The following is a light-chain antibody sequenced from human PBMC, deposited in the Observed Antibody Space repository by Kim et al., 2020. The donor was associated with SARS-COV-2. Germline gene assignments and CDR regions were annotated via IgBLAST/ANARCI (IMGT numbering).Light chain of an antibody. V-gene: IGKV1-27*01. CDR3: QKYNSAPWT. CDR2: AAS. CDR1: QDIANS. J-gene: IGKJ1*01. Sequence: ASVGDRVTIACRASQDIANSLAWYQQKPGKVPKVLIYAASTLQSGVPSRFSGSGSGTEFTLTIGSLQTEDVATYYCQKYNSAPWTFGPGTKVDIK.